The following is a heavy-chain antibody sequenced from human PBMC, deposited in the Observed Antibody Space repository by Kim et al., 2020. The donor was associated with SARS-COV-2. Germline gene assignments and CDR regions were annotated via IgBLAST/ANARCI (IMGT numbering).Heavy chain of an antibody. CDR1: GFTFSSYA. J-gene: IGHJ6*02. CDR3: AKAAQESGSNWFNYYYGMDV. D-gene: IGHD6-13*01. Sequence: GGSLRLSCAASGFTFSSYAMSWVRQAPGKGLEWVSAISGSGGSTYYADSVKGRFTISRDNSKNTLYLQMNSLRAEDTAVYYCAKAAQESGSNWFNYYYGMDVWGQGTTVTVSS. V-gene: IGHV3-23*01. CDR2: ISGSGGST.